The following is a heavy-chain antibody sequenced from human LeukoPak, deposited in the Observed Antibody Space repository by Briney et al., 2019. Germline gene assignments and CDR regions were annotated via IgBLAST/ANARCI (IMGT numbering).Heavy chain of an antibody. D-gene: IGHD1-14*01. CDR3: ARDRGPLCGMDV. V-gene: IGHV3-23*01. CDR1: GFTFSSYA. J-gene: IGHJ6*02. Sequence: GGSLRLSCAASGFTFSSYAMSWVRQAPGKGLEWVSAISGSGGSTYYADSVKGRFTISRDNAKNSLYLQMNSLRAEDTAVYYCARDRGPLCGMDVWGQGTTVTVSS. CDR2: ISGSGGST.